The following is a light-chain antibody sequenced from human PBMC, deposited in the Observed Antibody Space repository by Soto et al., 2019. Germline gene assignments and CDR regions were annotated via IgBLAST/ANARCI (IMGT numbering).Light chain of an antibody. J-gene: IGKJ1*01. V-gene: IGKV1-12*01. CDR3: QQANSFPPWT. CDR2: ATS. CDR1: QDSSGW. Sequence: DIQMTQSPSSVSASVGDRVTITCRASQDSSGWLAWYQQKPGKVPKLLISATSSLQTGVPSRFRGSGSGTDLTLTISKLQPEDFATYFCQQANSFPPWTFGQGTKVDIK.